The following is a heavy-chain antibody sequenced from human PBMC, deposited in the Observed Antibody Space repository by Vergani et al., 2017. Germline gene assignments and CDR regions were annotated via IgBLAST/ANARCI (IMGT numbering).Heavy chain of an antibody. CDR1: GGSISSGDYY. D-gene: IGHD2-2*02. V-gene: IGHV4-30-4*08. J-gene: IGHJ3*02. CDR2: IYYSGST. CDR3: ARAADGYCXSTSCYRGVDAFDI. Sequence: QVQLQESGPGLVKPSQTLALTCTVSGGSISSGDYYWSWIRQPPGKGLEWIGYIYYSGSTYYNPSLKSRVTISVDTSKNQFSLKLSAVTAADTAVYYCARAADGYCXSTSCYRGVDAFDIWGQGTMVTVSS.